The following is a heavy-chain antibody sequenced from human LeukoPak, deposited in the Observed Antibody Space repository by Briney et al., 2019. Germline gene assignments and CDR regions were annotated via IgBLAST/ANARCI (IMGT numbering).Heavy chain of an antibody. CDR3: ASPNFWSVN. J-gene: IGHJ4*02. D-gene: IGHD3-3*01. Sequence: ASVKVSCKASGYTFTCYYMHWVRQAPGQGLEWMGWINPSSGRTNYAQNFQDRVAMTRDTSISTAYMELSSLRSDDTAVYYCASPNFWSVNWGQGTLVTVSS. CDR2: INPSSGRT. CDR1: GYTFTCYY. V-gene: IGHV1-2*02.